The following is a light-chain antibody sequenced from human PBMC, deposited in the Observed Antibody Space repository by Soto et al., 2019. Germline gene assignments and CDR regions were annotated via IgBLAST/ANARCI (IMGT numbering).Light chain of an antibody. Sequence: EIVLTQSPGTLSLFPGERATLSCRASQSISSSYLAWYQQKPGQAPRLLICGASSRATGIPDRFSGAGSATDFTLTISRLEPEDFAVYYCHQYGSAPAWTFGQGTKVEIK. J-gene: IGKJ1*01. CDR2: GAS. CDR3: HQYGSAPAWT. CDR1: QSISSSY. V-gene: IGKV3-20*01.